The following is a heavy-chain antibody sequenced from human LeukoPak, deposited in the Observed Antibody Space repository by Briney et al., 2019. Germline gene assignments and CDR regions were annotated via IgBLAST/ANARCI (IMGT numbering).Heavy chain of an antibody. D-gene: IGHD2-2*01. CDR2: LSWHSGII. Sequence: PGGSLRLSCAASGFAFDDYAMHWVRQAPGNGLEWVSSLSWHSGIIAYADSVQGRFTVSRDNAKNSLYLQMNSLRAEDTAFYYCAKDRRSTSSSYEYWGQGTLVTVSS. V-gene: IGHV3-9*01. CDR3: AKDRRSTSSSYEY. J-gene: IGHJ4*02. CDR1: GFAFDDYA.